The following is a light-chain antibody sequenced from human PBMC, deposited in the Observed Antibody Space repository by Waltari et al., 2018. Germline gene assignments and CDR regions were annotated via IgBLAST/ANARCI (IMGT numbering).Light chain of an antibody. Sequence: DSVMTQSPLYLPVTPGEPASISCRSSQSLLHSNGYNYLDWYLQKPGQSPQLLIYLGSNRASGVPDRFSGSGSGTDFTLKISRVEAEDVGVYYCMQALQTPYTFGQGTKLEIK. CDR2: LGS. V-gene: IGKV2-28*01. CDR3: MQALQTPYT. CDR1: QSLLHSNGYNY. J-gene: IGKJ2*01.